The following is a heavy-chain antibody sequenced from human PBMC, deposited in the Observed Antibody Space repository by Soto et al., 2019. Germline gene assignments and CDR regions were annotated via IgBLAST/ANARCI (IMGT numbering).Heavy chain of an antibody. J-gene: IGHJ4*02. Sequence: EVHLVESGGGLVQPGGSLRLSCAPSGFIVSSNDMSWVRQAPGKGLEWVSVIYTGGGTYYADSVKGRFTISRDNSKNTLYLQMNSLRDEDTAVYYCVRSFFCSGGSCYSISSHWGQGTLVTVSS. CDR2: IYTGGGT. CDR3: VRSFFCSGGSCYSISSH. CDR1: GFIVSSND. V-gene: IGHV3-66*01. D-gene: IGHD2-15*01.